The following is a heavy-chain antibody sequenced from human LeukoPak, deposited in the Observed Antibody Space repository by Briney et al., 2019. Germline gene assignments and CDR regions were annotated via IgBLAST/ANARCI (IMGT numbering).Heavy chain of an antibody. D-gene: IGHD6-13*01. V-gene: IGHV1-18*01. CDR2: ISAYNGNT. CDR3: ARVRSPAAGTRFDY. J-gene: IGHJ4*02. Sequence: ASVKVSCKASGYTFSSYDFSWVRQAPGQGLEWMGWISAYNGNTNYAQKLQGRVTMTTDTSTSTAYMELRGLRSDDTAVYYCARVRSPAAGTRFDYWGQGILVTVSS. CDR1: GYTFSSYD.